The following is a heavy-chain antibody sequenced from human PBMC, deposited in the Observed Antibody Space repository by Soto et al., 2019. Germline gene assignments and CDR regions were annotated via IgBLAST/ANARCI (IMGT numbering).Heavy chain of an antibody. CDR3: TTSYCGSSSCFYYFDC. V-gene: IGHV3-15*01. D-gene: IGHD2-2*01. CDR2: IKSEADDGATT. CDR1: GFTFTNAW. J-gene: IGHJ4*02. Sequence: EVQLVASGGGLVKPGGSLRLSCAASGFTFTNAWMNWVRQAPGKGLEWVGHIKSEADDGATTDYAAPVKGRFTISRDDSKNTLHLQMNSLQTEDTAIYYCTTSYCGSSSCFYYFDCWGQGTLVSVSS.